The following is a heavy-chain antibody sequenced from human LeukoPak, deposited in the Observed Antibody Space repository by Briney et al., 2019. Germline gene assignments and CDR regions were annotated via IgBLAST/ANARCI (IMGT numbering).Heavy chain of an antibody. V-gene: IGHV3-9*01. CDR2: ISWNSGSI. Sequence: GRSLRLSCVASGFTFDDYAMHWVRQAPGKGLEWVSGISWNSGSIGYADSVKGRFTISRDNAKNSLYLQMNSLRAEDTALYYCAKDKGSGSYSHYYYGMDVWGKGTTVTVSS. D-gene: IGHD3-10*01. CDR3: AKDKGSGSYSHYYYGMDV. J-gene: IGHJ6*04. CDR1: GFTFDDYA.